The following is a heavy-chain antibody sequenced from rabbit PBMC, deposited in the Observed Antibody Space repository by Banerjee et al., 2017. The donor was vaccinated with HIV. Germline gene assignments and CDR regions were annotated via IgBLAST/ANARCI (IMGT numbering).Heavy chain of an antibody. J-gene: IGHJ4*01. CDR1: GFDFSSYG. D-gene: IGHD4-1*01. Sequence: EQLVESGGGLVQPEGSLKLSCKASGFDFSSYGVSWVRQAPGKGLEWIGYITYGGSTFYASWAKGRFTISRTSTTVDLKMTSLTAADTATYFCVRHNSGLRLWGQGTLVTVS. CDR3: VRHNSGLRL. CDR2: ITYGGST. V-gene: IGHV1S21*01.